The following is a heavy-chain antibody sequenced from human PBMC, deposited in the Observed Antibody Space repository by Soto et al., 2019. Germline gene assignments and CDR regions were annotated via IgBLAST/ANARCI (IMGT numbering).Heavy chain of an antibody. CDR2: IYYSGST. J-gene: IGHJ4*02. CDR1: GGSISSSSYY. V-gene: IGHV4-39*01. CDR3: ARRGFEEYDDTLDY. D-gene: IGHD3-10*01. Sequence: QLQLQESGPGLVKPSETLSLTCTVSGGSISSSSYYWGWIRQPPGKGLEWIGSIYYSGSTYYNPSLKSRVTISVDTSKNQFSLKLSSVTAADTAVYYCARRGFEEYDDTLDYWGQGTLVTVSS.